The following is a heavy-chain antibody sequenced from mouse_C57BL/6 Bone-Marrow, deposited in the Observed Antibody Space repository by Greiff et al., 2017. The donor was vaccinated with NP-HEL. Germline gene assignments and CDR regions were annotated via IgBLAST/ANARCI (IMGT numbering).Heavy chain of an antibody. V-gene: IGHV3-6*01. D-gene: IGHD2-5*01. CDR1: GYSITSGYY. CDR3: ARGGYSNY. J-gene: IGHJ2*01. CDR2: ISYDGSN. Sequence: EVHLVESGPGLVKPSQSLSLTCSVTGYSITSGYYWNWIRQFPGNKLEWMGYISYDGSNNYNPSLKNRISITRDTSKNQFFLKLNSVTTEDTATYYCARGGYSNYWGQGTTLTVSS.